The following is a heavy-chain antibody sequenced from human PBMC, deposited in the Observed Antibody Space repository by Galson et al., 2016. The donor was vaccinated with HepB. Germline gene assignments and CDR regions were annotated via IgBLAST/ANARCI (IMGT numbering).Heavy chain of an antibody. Sequence: SVKVSCKASGYTFTSNSIHWMRQAPGQRLEWMGWIIVGGAHTNYSPTFQGRLTITSDTSARTVYMELSSLTSEDTAVYYCAREGSSEGGVFEYWGQGTLVTVSS. J-gene: IGHJ4*02. V-gene: IGHV1-3*01. CDR3: AREGSSEGGVFEY. D-gene: IGHD3-10*01. CDR1: GYTFTSNS. CDR2: IIVGGAHT.